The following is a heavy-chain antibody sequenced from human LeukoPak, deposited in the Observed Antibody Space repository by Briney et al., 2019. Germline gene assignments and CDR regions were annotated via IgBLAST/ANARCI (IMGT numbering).Heavy chain of an antibody. D-gene: IGHD4-17*01. V-gene: IGHV3-33*06. Sequence: GGSLRLSCAASGFTFSSYGMHWVRQAPGKGLEWVAVIWYDGSNRYYADSVKGRFTISRDNSKNTLYLQMNSLRAEDTAVYYCAKDGDESRWLDPWGQGTLVTVSS. CDR3: AKDGDESRWLDP. CDR1: GFTFSSYG. CDR2: IWYDGSNR. J-gene: IGHJ5*02.